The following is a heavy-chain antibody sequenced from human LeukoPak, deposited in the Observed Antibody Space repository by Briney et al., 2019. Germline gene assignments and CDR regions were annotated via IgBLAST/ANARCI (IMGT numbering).Heavy chain of an antibody. CDR2: INPSGGST. V-gene: IGHV1-46*01. J-gene: IGHJ4*02. Sequence: ASVKVSCKASGYTFTSYYMHWVRQAPGQGLEWMGIINPSGGSTSYAQKFQGRVTITRNTSISTAYMELSSLRSEDTAVYYCARGRLGYYDSSGHVFDYWGQGTLVTVSS. D-gene: IGHD3-22*01. CDR1: GYTFTSYY. CDR3: ARGRLGYYDSSGHVFDY.